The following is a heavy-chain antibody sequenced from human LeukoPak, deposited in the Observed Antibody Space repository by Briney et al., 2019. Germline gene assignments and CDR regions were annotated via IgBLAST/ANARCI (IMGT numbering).Heavy chain of an antibody. J-gene: IGHJ4*02. V-gene: IGHV3-23*01. CDR3: ARRGYESSGPKYYFDH. D-gene: IGHD3-22*01. CDR2: FDRGSLDT. Sequence: GGSLRLSCAASGFTLSDYPMTWVRQAPGKGLQWVSLFDRGSLDTYYADSVRGRFTVSRDNDKNTLYLPMNNLRAEDTAVYYCARRGYESSGPKYYFDHWGQGTLVTVSS. CDR1: GFTLSDYP.